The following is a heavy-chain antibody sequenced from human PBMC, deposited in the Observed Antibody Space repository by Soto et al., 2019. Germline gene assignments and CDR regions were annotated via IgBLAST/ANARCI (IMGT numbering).Heavy chain of an antibody. CDR1: GFTFSSYA. D-gene: IGHD6-13*01. CDR3: AREERDPIAAASFFDL. V-gene: IGHV3-30-3*01. CDR2: ISYDGSNK. J-gene: IGHJ2*01. Sequence: QVQLVESGGGVVQPGRSLRLSCAASGFTFSSYAMHWVRQAPGKGLEWVAVISYDGSNKYYADSVKGRFTISRDNSKNTLYLKMNSLRAEDTAVYYCAREERDPIAAASFFDLWGRGTLVTVSS.